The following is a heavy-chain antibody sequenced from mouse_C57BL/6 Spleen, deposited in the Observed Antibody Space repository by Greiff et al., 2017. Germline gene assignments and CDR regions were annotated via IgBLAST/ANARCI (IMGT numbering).Heavy chain of an antibody. D-gene: IGHD1-1*01. CDR3: AFITTVWYFDV. V-gene: IGHV1-7*01. CDR2: INPSSGYT. CDR1: GYTFTSYW. J-gene: IGHJ1*03. Sequence: QVQLQQSGAELAKPGASVKLSCKASGYTFTSYWMHWVKQRPGQGLEWIGYINPSSGYTKYNQKFKDKATLTADKSSSTAYMQLSSLTYEDSSVYYCAFITTVWYFDVWGTGTTVTVSS.